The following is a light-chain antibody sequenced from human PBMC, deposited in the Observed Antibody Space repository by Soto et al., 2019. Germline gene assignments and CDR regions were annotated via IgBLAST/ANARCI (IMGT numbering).Light chain of an antibody. Sequence: DIVVTQSPATLSVSPGERATLSCRASQSVSNNLDWYQEKSGQTPRLLIYAATTRATGVPARFSGSGSGTEFTLTISSLQSEDFAVYYCQQYNNWPPLTFGGGTKVEIK. CDR3: QQYNNWPPLT. CDR1: QSVSNN. J-gene: IGKJ4*01. V-gene: IGKV3-15*01. CDR2: AAT.